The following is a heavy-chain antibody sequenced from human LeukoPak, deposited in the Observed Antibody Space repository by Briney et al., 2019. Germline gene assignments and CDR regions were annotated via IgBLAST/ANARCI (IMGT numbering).Heavy chain of an antibody. CDR1: GGSISSYY. Sequence: PSETLSPTCTVSGGSISSYYWSWIRQPPGKGLEWIGYIYYSGSTNYNPSLKSRVTISVDTSKNQFSLKLSSVTAADTAVYYCARATWLPVGLYYYDSSGYYYYFDYWGQGTWSPSPQ. CDR2: IYYSGST. J-gene: IGHJ4*02. D-gene: IGHD3-22*01. V-gene: IGHV4-59*01. CDR3: ARATWLPVGLYYYDSSGYYYYFDY.